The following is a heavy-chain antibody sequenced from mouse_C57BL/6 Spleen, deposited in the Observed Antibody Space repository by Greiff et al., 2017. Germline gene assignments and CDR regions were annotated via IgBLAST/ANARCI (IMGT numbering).Heavy chain of an antibody. CDR1: GFTFSSYA. Sequence: EVKLMESGGGLVKPGGSLKLSCAASGFTFSSYAMSWVRQTPEKRLEWVATISDGGSYTYYPDNVKGRFTISRDNAKNNLYLQMSHLKSEDTAMYYCAKGDYYGSSYGDFDYWGQGTTLTVSS. CDR2: ISDGGSYT. D-gene: IGHD1-1*01. V-gene: IGHV5-4*03. J-gene: IGHJ2*01. CDR3: AKGDYYGSSYGDFDY.